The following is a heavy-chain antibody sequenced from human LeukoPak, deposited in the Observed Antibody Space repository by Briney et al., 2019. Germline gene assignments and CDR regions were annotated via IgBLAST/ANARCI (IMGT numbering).Heavy chain of an antibody. V-gene: IGHV3-49*04. Sequence: GGSLRLSCTASGFTFADYAMSWVRQAPGKGLEWVSFIRSKGYGGTTEYAASVKGRFTISRDDSKSTAYLQMNSLKTEDTAVYYCSRDLSYYGMDVWGKGTTVTVSS. CDR2: IRSKGYGGTT. J-gene: IGHJ6*04. CDR1: GFTFADYA. CDR3: SRDLSYYGMDV.